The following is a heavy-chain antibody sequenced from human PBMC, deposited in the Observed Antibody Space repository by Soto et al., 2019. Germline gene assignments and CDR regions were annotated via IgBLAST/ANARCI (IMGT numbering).Heavy chain of an antibody. V-gene: IGHV4-30-2*01. D-gene: IGHD3-16*02. CDR1: GGTISSGGYS. CDR3: ASAHIYDYVWGSYPEEGYFDY. J-gene: IGHJ4*02. Sequence: SETLSLTCAVSGGTISSGGYSWSWIRQPPGKGLEWIGYIYHSGSTYYNPSLKSRVTISVDRSKNQFSLKLSSVTAADTAVYYCASAHIYDYVWGSYPEEGYFDYWGQGTLITVSS. CDR2: IYHSGST.